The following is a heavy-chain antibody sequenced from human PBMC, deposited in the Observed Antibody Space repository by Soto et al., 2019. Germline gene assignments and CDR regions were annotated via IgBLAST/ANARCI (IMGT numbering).Heavy chain of an antibody. Sequence: GSLRLSCAASGFTFSSYGMHWVRQAPGKGLEWVAVISYDGSNKYYADSVKGRFTISRDNSKNTLYLQMNSLRAEDTAVYYCAKVYCGGDCYSSYYFDYWGQGTLVTVSS. D-gene: IGHD2-21*02. CDR2: ISYDGSNK. CDR3: AKVYCGGDCYSSYYFDY. V-gene: IGHV3-30*18. CDR1: GFTFSSYG. J-gene: IGHJ4*02.